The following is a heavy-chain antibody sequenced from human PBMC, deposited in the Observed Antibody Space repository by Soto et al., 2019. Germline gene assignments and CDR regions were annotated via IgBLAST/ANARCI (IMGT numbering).Heavy chain of an antibody. D-gene: IGHD3-3*01. Sequence: QVQLVQSGAEVKKPGSSGKVFCKSSGGTFSSYAISWVRQAPGQGLEWMGGIIPIFGTANYAQKFQGRVTITADESTSTAYMALSSLRSEDTAMYYCARGECIASFWFDYWGQGTLVTVSS. CDR1: GGTFSSYA. CDR3: ARGECIASFWFDY. J-gene: IGHJ4*02. V-gene: IGHV1-69*12. CDR2: IIPIFGTA.